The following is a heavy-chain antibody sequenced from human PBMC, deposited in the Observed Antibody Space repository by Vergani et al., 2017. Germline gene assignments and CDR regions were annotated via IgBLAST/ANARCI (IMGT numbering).Heavy chain of an antibody. J-gene: IGHJ4*02. CDR3: ARDFGRGYSYGAFDY. D-gene: IGHD5-18*01. CDR1: GFTFSSYS. V-gene: IGHV3-30*03. CDR2: ISYDGSNK. Sequence: QVQLVESGGGLVKPGGSLRLSCAASGFTFSSYSMNWVRQAPGKGLEWVAVISYDGSNKYYADSVKGRFTISRDNSKNTLYLQMNSLRAEDTAVYYCARDFGRGYSYGAFDYWGQGTLVTVSS.